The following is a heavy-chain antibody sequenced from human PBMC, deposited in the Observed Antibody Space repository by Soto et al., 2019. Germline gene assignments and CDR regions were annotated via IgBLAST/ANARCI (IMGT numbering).Heavy chain of an antibody. CDR1: GFTFSSYG. D-gene: IGHD3-22*01. V-gene: IGHV3-33*01. CDR2: IWYDGSNK. CDR3: ARDSPPDYYDSSGYSYFDY. J-gene: IGHJ4*02. Sequence: GGSLRLSCAASGFTFSSYGMHWVRQAPGKGLEWVAVIWYDGSNKYYADSVKGRFTISRDNSKNTLYLQMNSLRAEDTAVYYCARDSPPDYYDSSGYSYFDYRGQGTLVTVSS.